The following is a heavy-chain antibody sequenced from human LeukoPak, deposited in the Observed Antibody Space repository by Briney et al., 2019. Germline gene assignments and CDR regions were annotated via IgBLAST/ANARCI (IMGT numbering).Heavy chain of an antibody. CDR1: GGTFSSYA. CDR2: IIPIFGTA. D-gene: IGHD3-3*01. CDR3: ARAPYDFWSGCYTGIYFDY. J-gene: IGHJ4*02. Sequence: SVKVSCKASGGTFSSYAISWVRQAPGQGLEWMGGIIPIFGTANYAQKFQGRVTITADESTSTAYMELSSLRSEDTAVYYCARAPYDFWSGCYTGIYFDYWGQGTLVTVSS. V-gene: IGHV1-69*01.